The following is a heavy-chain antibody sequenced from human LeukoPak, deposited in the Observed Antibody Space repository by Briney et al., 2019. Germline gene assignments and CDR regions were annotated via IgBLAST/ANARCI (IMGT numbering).Heavy chain of an antibody. J-gene: IGHJ4*02. CDR1: GFTFSDYY. V-gene: IGHV3-11*01. Sequence: SLRLSCAASGFTFSDYYMTWIRQAPGEGLEWVSYISSIGSTTHYTDSLKGRFNISRDNAKNSLYVQMKNLRAEDNAVYYCARVPRSGGSTDYWGQGTMVTVSS. CDR3: ARVPRSGGSTDY. CDR2: ISSIGSTT. D-gene: IGHD6-19*01.